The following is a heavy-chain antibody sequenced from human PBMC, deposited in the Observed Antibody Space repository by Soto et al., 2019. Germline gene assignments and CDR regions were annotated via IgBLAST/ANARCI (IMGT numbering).Heavy chain of an antibody. V-gene: IGHV1-69*01. J-gene: IGHJ4*02. Sequence: QVQLVQSGAEVKKPGSSVKVSYKASGGTFSSYSINWVRQAPGQGLEWMGEIIPIFGTANYAQKFQGRVTITADESTSTAYMELSSLRSEDTAVYYCARDGGRHSGGIDYWGQGTLVTVYS. CDR3: ARDGGRHSGGIDY. CDR1: GGTFSSYS. D-gene: IGHD1-26*01. CDR2: IIPIFGTA.